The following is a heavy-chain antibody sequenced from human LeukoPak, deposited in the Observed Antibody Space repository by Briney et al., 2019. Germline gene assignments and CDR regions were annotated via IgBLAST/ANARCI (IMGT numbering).Heavy chain of an antibody. V-gene: IGHV3-7*01. CDR2: IKQEGSEK. CDR3: ARGHTAVTRHFDF. CDR1: GFTFSSYW. J-gene: IGHJ4*02. Sequence: QPGGSLRLSCAASGFTFSSYWMSWVRQAPGKGLEWVANIKQEGSEKYYVDSVKRRFTISRDNAKNSLYLQMNSLRAEDTAVYYCARGHTAVTRHFDFWGQGTLVTVSS. D-gene: IGHD4-17*01.